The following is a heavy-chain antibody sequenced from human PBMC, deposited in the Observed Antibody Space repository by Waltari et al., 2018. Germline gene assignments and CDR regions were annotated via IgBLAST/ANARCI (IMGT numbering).Heavy chain of an antibody. V-gene: IGHV4-59*01. CDR1: GGSISSYD. CDR2: IYYSGST. J-gene: IGHJ3*02. Sequence: QVQLQESGPGLVKPSETLSLTCTVSGGSISSYDWSWIRQPPGKGLEWIGYIYYSGSTNYNPSLKSRVTISVDTSKNQFSLKLSSVTAADTAVYYCAIGYSSGWYYAFDIWGQGTMVTVSS. D-gene: IGHD6-19*01. CDR3: AIGYSSGWYYAFDI.